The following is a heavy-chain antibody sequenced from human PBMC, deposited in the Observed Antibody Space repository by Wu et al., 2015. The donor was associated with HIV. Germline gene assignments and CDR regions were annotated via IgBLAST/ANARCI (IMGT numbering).Heavy chain of an antibody. D-gene: IGHD3-10*01. CDR2: INPNSGGT. J-gene: IGHJ5*02. CDR3: ARDASITMVRGVIITGWFDP. Sequence: QVQLVQSGAEVKKPGASVKVSCKASGYTFTGYYMHWVRQAPGQGLEWMGWINPNSGGTNYAQKLQGRVTMTRDTSISIAYMELSRLRSDDTAVYYCARDASITMVRGVIITGWFDPWGQGTLVTVSS. V-gene: IGHV1-2*02. CDR1: GYTFTGYY.